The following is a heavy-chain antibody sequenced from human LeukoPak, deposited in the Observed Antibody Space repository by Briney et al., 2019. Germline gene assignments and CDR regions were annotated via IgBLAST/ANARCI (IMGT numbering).Heavy chain of an antibody. D-gene: IGHD2/OR15-2a*01. J-gene: IGHJ4*02. CDR2: ISYDGVVK. V-gene: IGHV3-30*18. CDR1: GFTFSSNA. CDR3: AKDRATQYSLDY. Sequence: GGSLRLSCTASGFTFSSNAMHWVRQAPGKGLEWVAFISYDGVVKYYADSVKGRFAISRDNSKNTLSLQMNSLRAEDTAVYYCAKDRATQYSLDYWGQGTLVTASS.